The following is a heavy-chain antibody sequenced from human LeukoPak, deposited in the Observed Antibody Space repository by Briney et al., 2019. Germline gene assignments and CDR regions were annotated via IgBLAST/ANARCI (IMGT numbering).Heavy chain of an antibody. CDR2: IKEDGSEK. CDR3: ARDRIRVQLWLGGMDV. V-gene: IGHV3-7*01. CDR1: GFTFISYW. Sequence: GGSLRLSCAASGFTFISYWMTWVRQAPGKGLEWVANIKEDGSEKFYVDSVKGRFTISRDNASNSVYLQMNNLRAEDTAVYYCARDRIRVQLWLGGMDVWGQGTTVTVSS. J-gene: IGHJ6*02. D-gene: IGHD3-22*01.